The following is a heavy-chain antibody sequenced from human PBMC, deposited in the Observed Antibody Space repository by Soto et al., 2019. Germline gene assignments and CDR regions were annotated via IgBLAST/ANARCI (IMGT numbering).Heavy chain of an antibody. CDR1: GDSITSDKW. V-gene: IGHV4-4*02. J-gene: IGHJ4*02. D-gene: IGHD6-13*01. CDR3: ARGETQQQRDY. Sequence: QVQLQESGPGLVKPSGTLSLTCAVSGDSITSDKWWSWIRQPPGKGLQWIGEIYHSGSTKYNPSLKXRITXSXDKSKNQFSLKLSSVTAADTAVYYCARGETQQQRDYWGQGTLVTVSS. CDR2: IYHSGST.